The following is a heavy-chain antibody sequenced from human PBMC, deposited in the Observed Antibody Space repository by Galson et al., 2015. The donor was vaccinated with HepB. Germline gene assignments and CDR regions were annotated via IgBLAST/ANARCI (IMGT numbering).Heavy chain of an antibody. CDR3: ASVVGTIYYYGMDV. CDR2: TYYRSRWYN. Sequence: CAISGDSVSSSSAAWNWIRQSPSRGLEWLGRTYYRSRWYNDYAESVRSRITINPDTSRNQFSLQLKSVTPEDTAVYYCASVVGTIYYYGMDVWGQGTTVIVS. CDR1: GDSVSSSSAA. D-gene: IGHD2-15*01. J-gene: IGHJ6*02. V-gene: IGHV6-1*01.